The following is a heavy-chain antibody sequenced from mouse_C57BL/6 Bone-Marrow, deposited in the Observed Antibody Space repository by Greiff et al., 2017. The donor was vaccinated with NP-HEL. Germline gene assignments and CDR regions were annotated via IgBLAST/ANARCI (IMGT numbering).Heavy chain of an antibody. CDR3: ARRDYYGSSPFWYFEV. CDR1: GYTFTSYW. Sequence: VQLQQPGAELVRPGSSVKLSCKASGYTFTSYWMHWVKQRPIQGLEWIGNIDPSDSEAHYNQKFKDKATLTVDKSSSTAYMQLSSLTSEDSAVYYCARRDYYGSSPFWYFEVWGTGTTVTVSS. CDR2: IDPSDSEA. V-gene: IGHV1-52*01. J-gene: IGHJ1*03. D-gene: IGHD1-1*01.